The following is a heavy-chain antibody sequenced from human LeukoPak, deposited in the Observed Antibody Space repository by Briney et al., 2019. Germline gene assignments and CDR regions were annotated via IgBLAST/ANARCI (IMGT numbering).Heavy chain of an antibody. CDR1: GGSISTGTYY. D-gene: IGHD3-10*01. V-gene: IGHV4-61*02. CDR2: IYTSGST. CDR3: ARGDYYGSGSYYNSAFDI. Sequence: SQTLSLTCTVSGGSISTGTYYWSGIRQPAGKGLGWIGRIYTSGSTNYNPSLKSRVTISVDTSKNQFSLKLNSVTAADTAVYYCARGDYYGSGSYYNSAFDIWGQGTMVTVSS. J-gene: IGHJ3*02.